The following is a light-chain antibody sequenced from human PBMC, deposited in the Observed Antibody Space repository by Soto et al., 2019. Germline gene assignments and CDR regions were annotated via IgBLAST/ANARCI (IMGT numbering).Light chain of an antibody. V-gene: IGKV1-27*01. CDR2: AAS. CDR1: QAISNY. Sequence: DIQMTQSPSSLSAYVGDRVTITCRASQAISNYLAWYQQKPGKIPQLLIYAASTLQSGVPSRFSGSGSGTDFTLTISSLQPDDVATYYCLKYGKVPRTFGQGTKVEIK. J-gene: IGKJ1*01. CDR3: LKYGKVPRT.